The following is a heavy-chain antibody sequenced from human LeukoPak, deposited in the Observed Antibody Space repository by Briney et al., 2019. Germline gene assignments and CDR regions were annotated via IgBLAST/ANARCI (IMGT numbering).Heavy chain of an antibody. CDR3: AKSDSSGYYALGYFDY. Sequence: GGSLRLSCAASGFTFNNYWMTWVRQAPGKGLEWVANIKQDGSEKYYVDSVKGRFTISRDNAKNSLYLQMNSLRAEDTAVYYCAKSDSSGYYALGYFDYWGQGTLVTVSS. J-gene: IGHJ4*02. CDR1: GFTFNNYW. D-gene: IGHD3-22*01. CDR2: IKQDGSEK. V-gene: IGHV3-7*03.